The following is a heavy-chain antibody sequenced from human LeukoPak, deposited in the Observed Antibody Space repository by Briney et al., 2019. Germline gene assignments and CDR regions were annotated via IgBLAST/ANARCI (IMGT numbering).Heavy chain of an antibody. CDR2: ISGSGGST. J-gene: IGHJ4*02. CDR3: AKGGSSSFPFDY. D-gene: IGHD6-13*01. Sequence: GGSLRLSCAASGFTFSSYAMSWVSQAPGKGLEWVSTISGSGGSTYYADSVKGRFIISRDNSKNTLYLQMNGLRAEDTAVYYCAKGGSSSFPFDYWGQGTLVTVSS. V-gene: IGHV3-23*01. CDR1: GFTFSSYA.